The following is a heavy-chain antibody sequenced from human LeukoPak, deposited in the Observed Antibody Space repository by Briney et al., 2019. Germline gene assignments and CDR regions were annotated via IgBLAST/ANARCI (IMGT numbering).Heavy chain of an antibody. V-gene: IGHV4-34*01. J-gene: IGHJ4*02. CDR3: ARVRRGVGETFDY. Sequence: SETLSLTCAVYGGSFSGYYWSWIRQPPGKGLEWIGEINHSGSTNYNPSLKSRVTISVDTSKNQFSLKLSSVTAADTAVYYCARVRRGVGETFDYWGQGTLVTVSS. D-gene: IGHD3-10*01. CDR2: INHSGST. CDR1: GGSFSGYY.